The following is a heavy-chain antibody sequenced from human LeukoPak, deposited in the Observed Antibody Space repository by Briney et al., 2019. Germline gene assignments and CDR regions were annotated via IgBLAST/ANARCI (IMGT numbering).Heavy chain of an antibody. Sequence: PGGSLRLSFAASGFNVNDLYMTWVRQAPGKGLDWVSIIYSGGSTSYADSVKGRFTISRDNSKNTLYLQMNNLRAEDTAKYYCATDTDNFSSASYVSVWGKGTTVTVSS. CDR2: IYSGGST. J-gene: IGHJ6*04. V-gene: IGHV3-53*01. CDR3: ATDTDNFSSASYVSV. D-gene: IGHD3-10*01. CDR1: GFNVNDLY.